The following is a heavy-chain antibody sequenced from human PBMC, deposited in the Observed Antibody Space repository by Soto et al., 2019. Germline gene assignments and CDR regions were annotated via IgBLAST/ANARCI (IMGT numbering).Heavy chain of an antibody. Sequence: QVQLVQSGPEVKKFGASVKVSCKASGYTFTDYYLHWVRQAPGQGLECLGWINPKTGGTDSAQRFQGRVTMTRDTSIRIAYMELSRLTSDDTAMYYCTRARWAGTSDAFDIWGQGTMVTVS. D-gene: IGHD6-19*01. CDR2: INPKTGGT. V-gene: IGHV1-2*02. J-gene: IGHJ3*02. CDR1: GYTFTDYY. CDR3: TRARWAGTSDAFDI.